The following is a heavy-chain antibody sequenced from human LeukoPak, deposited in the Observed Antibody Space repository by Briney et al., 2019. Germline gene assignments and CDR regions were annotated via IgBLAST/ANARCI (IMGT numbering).Heavy chain of an antibody. CDR2: MNPNSGNT. CDR3: ARGKITIFGVVITS. J-gene: IGHJ4*02. D-gene: IGHD3-3*01. V-gene: IGHV1-8*01. Sequence: ASVKVSCKASRYTFTSYDINWVRQATGQGVEWMGWMNPNSGNTGYAQKFQGRVTMTRNTSISTAYMVLSSQRSEDSAVYYCARGKITIFGVVITSWGQGTLVTVSS. CDR1: RYTFTSYD.